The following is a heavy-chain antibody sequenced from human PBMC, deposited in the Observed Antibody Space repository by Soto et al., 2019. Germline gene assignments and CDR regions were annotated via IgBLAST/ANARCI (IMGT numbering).Heavy chain of an antibody. CDR2: INPSGGST. D-gene: IGHD3-22*01. Sequence: ASVKVSCKASGYTFTNYHMHWVRQAPGQGFEWMGIINPSGGSTIYAQKFQGRVTMTSDTSTSTVHLQMNSLRAEDTAVYYCAKDTYYYSSSGYYVFDSWGQGTLVTVSS. J-gene: IGHJ4*02. CDR3: AKDTYYYSSSGYYVFDS. CDR1: GYTFTNYH. V-gene: IGHV1-46*01.